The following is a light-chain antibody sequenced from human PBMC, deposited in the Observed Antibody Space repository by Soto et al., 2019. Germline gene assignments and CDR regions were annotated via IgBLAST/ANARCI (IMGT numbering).Light chain of an antibody. J-gene: IGLJ1*01. CDR3: CSYAGSSTPYV. CDR1: RSDVGSYNL. CDR2: EGS. V-gene: IGLV2-23*01. Sequence: QSALTQPASVSGSPGQSITISCTGTRSDVGSYNLVSWYQQHPGKAPKLMIYEGSKRPSGVSNRFSGSKSGNTASLTISGLQAEDEADYSCCSYAGSSTPYVFGTGTKLTVL.